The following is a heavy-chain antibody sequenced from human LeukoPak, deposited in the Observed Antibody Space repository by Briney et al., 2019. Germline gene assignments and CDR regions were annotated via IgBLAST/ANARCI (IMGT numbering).Heavy chain of an antibody. CDR2: INPNSGGT. V-gene: IGHV1-2*02. Sequence: ASVKVSCKASGYTFTGYYMHWVRQAPGQELEWMGWINPNSGGTNYAQKFQGRVTMTRDTSISTAYMELSRLRSDDTAVYYCAREMVRGVIITENWLDPRGQGTLVTVSS. CDR3: AREMVRGVIITENWLDP. J-gene: IGHJ5*02. D-gene: IGHD3-10*01. CDR1: GYTFTGYY.